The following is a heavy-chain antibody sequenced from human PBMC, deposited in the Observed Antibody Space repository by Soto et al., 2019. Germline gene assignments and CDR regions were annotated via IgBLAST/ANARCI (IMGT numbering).Heavy chain of an antibody. Sequence: GGSLRLSCAASGFTFSSYAMSWVRQAPGKGLEWVSAISGSGGSTYYADSVKGRFTISRDNSKNTLYLQMNSLRAEDTAVYYCAREEEYYYDSSGYFPPPDYWGQGTLVTVSS. V-gene: IGHV3-23*01. J-gene: IGHJ4*02. CDR3: AREEEYYYDSSGYFPPPDY. CDR2: ISGSGGST. CDR1: GFTFSSYA. D-gene: IGHD3-22*01.